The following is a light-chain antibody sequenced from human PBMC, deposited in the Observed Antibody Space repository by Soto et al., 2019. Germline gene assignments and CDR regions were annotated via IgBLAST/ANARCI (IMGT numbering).Light chain of an antibody. CDR2: DAS. J-gene: IGKJ4*01. V-gene: IGKV3-11*01. CDR3: LQRSDWPPLT. CDR1: QSVSSY. Sequence: EIVLTQSPATLSLSPGERATLSCRASQSVSSYLAWYQQKPGQAPRLLIYDASNRATGIPARFIGSGSGTDFNLTISSLEPEDFAVYYCLQRSDWPPLTFGGGTKVEIK.